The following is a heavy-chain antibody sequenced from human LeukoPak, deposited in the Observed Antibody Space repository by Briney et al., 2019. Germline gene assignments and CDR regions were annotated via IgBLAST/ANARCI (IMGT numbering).Heavy chain of an antibody. CDR2: IYSGGST. CDR1: GFTVSSNY. CDR3: ARDDGGNFNDAFDI. D-gene: IGHD4-23*01. V-gene: IGHV3-66*01. Sequence: GGSLRLSCAASGFTVSSNYMSWVRQAPGKGLEWVSVIYSGGSTYYADSVKGRFTISRDNSKNTLYLQMNSLRAEDTAVYYCARDDGGNFNDAFDIWGQGTMVTVSS. J-gene: IGHJ3*02.